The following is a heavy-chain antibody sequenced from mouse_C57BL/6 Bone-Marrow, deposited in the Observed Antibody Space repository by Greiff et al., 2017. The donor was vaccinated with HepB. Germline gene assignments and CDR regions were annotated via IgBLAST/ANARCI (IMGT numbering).Heavy chain of an antibody. CDR2: IYPRSGNT. J-gene: IGHJ3*01. Sequence: QVQLKQSGAELARPGASVKLSCKASGYTFTSYGISWVKQRTGQGLEWIGEIYPRSGNTYYNEKFKGKAKLTADKSSSTAYMELRSLTSEDSAVYFCARGGFAYWGQGTLVTVSA. CDR3: ARGGFAY. V-gene: IGHV1-81*01. CDR1: GYTFTSYG.